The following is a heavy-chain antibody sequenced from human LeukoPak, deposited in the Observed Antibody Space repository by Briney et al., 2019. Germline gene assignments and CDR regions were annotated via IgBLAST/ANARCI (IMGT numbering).Heavy chain of an antibody. V-gene: IGHV4-34*01. CDR2: VNHSGST. Sequence: PSETLSLTCAVYGGSFRGYYWRWIPHPRGKGLEWIGEVNHSGSTNYIPSLTSRVTISVDTSKNQFSLKLSSVTAADTAVYYCARVRVVVVPDAFDIWGQGTMVTVSS. D-gene: IGHD3-22*01. J-gene: IGHJ3*02. CDR1: GGSFRGYY. CDR3: ARVRVVVVPDAFDI.